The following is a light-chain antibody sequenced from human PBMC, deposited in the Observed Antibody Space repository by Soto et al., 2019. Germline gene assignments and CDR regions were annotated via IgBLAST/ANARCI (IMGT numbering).Light chain of an antibody. J-gene: IGLJ3*02. CDR2: AVS. CDR1: NSDIGAYNY. CDR3: SSYTSSSTWV. Sequence: QSALTQPSSVSGSPGQSLTISCTGTNSDIGAYNYVSWYQHHPGKAPRLMSYAVSSRPSGVSSRFFGSKSGNTASLTISGLQVEDEADYYCSSYTSSSTWVFGGGTKVT. V-gene: IGLV2-14*01.